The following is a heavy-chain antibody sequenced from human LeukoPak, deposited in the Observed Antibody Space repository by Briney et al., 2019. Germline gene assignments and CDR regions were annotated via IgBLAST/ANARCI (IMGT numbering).Heavy chain of an antibody. Sequence: SETLSLTYAVYGGTFSGYYGAWIRQFPGKGLEWIGEITHTGTTNYNPSLKRRVVMSIDASKNQFSLKLTSVTAADAALYFCARPCTPMVRGVMGFWGQGTLVAVSS. CDR2: ITHTGTT. CDR1: GGTFSGYY. CDR3: ARPCTPMVRGVMGF. J-gene: IGHJ1*01. D-gene: IGHD3-10*01. V-gene: IGHV4-34*08.